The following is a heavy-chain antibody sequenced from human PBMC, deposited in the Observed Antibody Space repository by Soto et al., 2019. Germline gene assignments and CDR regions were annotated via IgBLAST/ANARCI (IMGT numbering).Heavy chain of an antibody. J-gene: IGHJ4*02. V-gene: IGHV1-8*02. CDR2: MNPNSGNT. CDR3: ARNANYYDSSGYRAVLGY. Sequence: ASVKVSCKASGYTFINHGISWVRQATGQGLEWMGWMNPNSGNTGYAQKFQGRVTMTRDTSISTVYMELSSLRSEDTAVYYCARNANYYDSSGYRAVLGYWGQGTLVTVSS. CDR1: GYTFINHG. D-gene: IGHD3-22*01.